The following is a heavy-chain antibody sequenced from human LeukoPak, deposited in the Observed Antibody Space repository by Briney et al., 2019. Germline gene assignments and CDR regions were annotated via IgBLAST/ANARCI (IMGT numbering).Heavy chain of an antibody. V-gene: IGHV3-43*02. CDR3: VKELEYFQH. CDR2: ISGVGGST. CDR1: GFTFVDYA. J-gene: IGHJ1*01. Sequence: GGSLRLSCAASGFTFVDYAMHWVRQAPGKGLEWVSLISGVGGSTYYADSVKGRFTISRDNSKNSLYLQMNSLRTEDTALYYCVKELEYFQHWGQGTLVTVSS.